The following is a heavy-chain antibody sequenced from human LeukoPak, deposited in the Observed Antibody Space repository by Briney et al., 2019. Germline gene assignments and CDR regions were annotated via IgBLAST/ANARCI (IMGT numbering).Heavy chain of an antibody. CDR3: AREQSASSRYYFDY. V-gene: IGHV4-59*12. D-gene: IGHD6-19*01. J-gene: IGHJ4*02. CDR1: GGSISNNY. CDR2: IYYSGST. Sequence: SETLSLTCTVSGGSISNNYWSWVRQPPGKGLEWIGDIYYSGSTNYNPSLKSRVTISVDTSKNLFSLNLCSMTAADTAVHYCAREQSASSRYYFDYWGQGTLVSVSS.